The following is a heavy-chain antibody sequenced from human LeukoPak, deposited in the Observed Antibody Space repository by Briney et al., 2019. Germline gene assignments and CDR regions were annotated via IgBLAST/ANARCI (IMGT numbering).Heavy chain of an antibody. D-gene: IGHD3-10*01. V-gene: IGHV3-74*03. CDR3: ARDHVDYYGSGSHRDYFES. CDR1: GFTFSRYW. Sequence: GGSLRLSCAASGFTFSRYWMHWVRQAPGKGLMWVSRISPDGSTTLYADSVKGRFTISRDNAKNSLYLQMNSLRAEDTAVYYCARDHVDYYGSGSHRDYFESWGQGTLVTVSS. CDR2: ISPDGSTT. J-gene: IGHJ4*02.